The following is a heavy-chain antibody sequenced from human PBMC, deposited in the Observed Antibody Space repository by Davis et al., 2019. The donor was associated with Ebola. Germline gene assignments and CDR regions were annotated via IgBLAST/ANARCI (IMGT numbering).Heavy chain of an antibody. J-gene: IGHJ6*02. CDR2: ISAYNGNT. CDR1: GYTFASYG. D-gene: IGHD2-2*02. Sequence: ASVKVSCKASGYTFASYGISWVRQAPGQGLEWMGWISAYNGNTNYAQKLQGRVTMTTDTSTSTAYMELRSLRSDDTAVYYCARDSYCSSTSCYTGTYYYYGMDVWGQGTTVTVSS. V-gene: IGHV1-18*01. CDR3: ARDSYCSSTSCYTGTYYYYGMDV.